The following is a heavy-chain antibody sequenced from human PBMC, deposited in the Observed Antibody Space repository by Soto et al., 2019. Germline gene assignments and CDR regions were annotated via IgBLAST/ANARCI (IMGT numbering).Heavy chain of an antibody. J-gene: IGHJ4*02. Sequence: GSVKVSFKASGYPFTGYYMHLVRQAPGQGLEWMGWINPNSGGTNYAQKFQGRVTMTRDTSISTAYMELSRLRSDDTAVYYCARDLRSGWYDYWGQGTLVTVSS. D-gene: IGHD6-19*01. CDR1: GYPFTGYY. CDR2: INPNSGGT. V-gene: IGHV1-2*02. CDR3: ARDLRSGWYDY.